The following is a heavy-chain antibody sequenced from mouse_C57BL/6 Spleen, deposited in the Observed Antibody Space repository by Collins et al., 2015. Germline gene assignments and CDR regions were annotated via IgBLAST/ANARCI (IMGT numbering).Heavy chain of an antibody. CDR2: INPSSGYT. J-gene: IGHJ1*03. CDR3: ARSHYSNYYWYFDV. V-gene: IGHV1-4*01. D-gene: IGHD2-5*01. CDR1: GYTFTSYT. Sequence: QVQLQQSEAELARPGASVKMSCKASGYTFTSYTMHWVKQRPGQGLEWIGYINPSSGYTKYNQKFKDKATLTADKSSSTAYMQLSSLASEDSAVYYCARSHYSNYYWYFDVWGTGTTVTVSS.